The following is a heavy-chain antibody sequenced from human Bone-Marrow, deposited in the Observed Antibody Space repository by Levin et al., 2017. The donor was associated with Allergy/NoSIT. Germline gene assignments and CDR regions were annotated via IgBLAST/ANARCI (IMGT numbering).Heavy chain of an antibody. D-gene: IGHD1-1*01. CDR2: LYLSGTD. V-gene: IGHV4-30-2*01. CDR3: ARDWRSTFDI. J-gene: IGHJ3*02. Sequence: SQTLSLTCAVSGGSITNDAYSWTWIRQPPGRGLEWIGYLYLSGTDSYNPSLKSRVAISGDTSKNQFSLQLTSVTAADSAVYYCARDWRSTFDIWGQGTVVTVSS. CDR1: GGSITNDAYS.